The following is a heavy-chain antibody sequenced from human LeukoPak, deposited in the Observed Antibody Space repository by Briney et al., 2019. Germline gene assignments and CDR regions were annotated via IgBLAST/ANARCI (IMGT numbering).Heavy chain of an antibody. CDR2: INHSGST. CDR1: GGSFSGYY. J-gene: IGHJ4*02. V-gene: IGHV4-34*01. Sequence: SETLSLTCAVYGGSFSGYYWSWIRQPPGKGLEWIGEINHSGSTNYNPSLKSRVTISVDTSKKQFSLKLNSVTAADTAVYYCARTLREDIVATTLSLYFDYWGQGTLVTVSS. CDR3: ARTLREDIVATTLSLYFDY. D-gene: IGHD5-12*01.